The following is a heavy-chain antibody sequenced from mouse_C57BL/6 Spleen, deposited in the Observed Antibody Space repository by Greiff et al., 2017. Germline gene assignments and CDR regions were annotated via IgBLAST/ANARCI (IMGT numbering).Heavy chain of an antibody. J-gene: IGHJ2*01. CDR2: INPYNGGT. D-gene: IGHD1-1*01. Sequence: VQLQQSGPVLVKPGASVKMSCKASGYTFTDYYMNWVKQSHGKSLEWIGVINPYNGGTSFNQKFKGKATLTVDKSSSTAYMELNSLTSEDSAVYYCASALYYGSSYLDYWGQGTTRTVSS. CDR1: GYTFTDYY. CDR3: ASALYYGSSYLDY. V-gene: IGHV1-19*01.